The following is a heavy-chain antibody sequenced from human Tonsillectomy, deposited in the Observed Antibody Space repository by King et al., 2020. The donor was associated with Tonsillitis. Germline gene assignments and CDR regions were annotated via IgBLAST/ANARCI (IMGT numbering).Heavy chain of an antibody. Sequence: QLVQSGAEVKKPGSSVKVSCKASGGTFSSYAISWVRQAPGQGLEWMGGIVPIFGVSNYAQKFQGRVTITADESTSTAYMELSSLRSEDTAMYYCARDRDSSPTGSGMDVWGQGTTVTVSS. V-gene: IGHV1-69*01. D-gene: IGHD6-13*01. CDR2: IVPIFGVS. CDR3: ARDRDSSPTGSGMDV. J-gene: IGHJ6*02. CDR1: GGTFSSYA.